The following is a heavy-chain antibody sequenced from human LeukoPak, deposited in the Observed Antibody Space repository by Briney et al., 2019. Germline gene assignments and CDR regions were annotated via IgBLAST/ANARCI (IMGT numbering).Heavy chain of an antibody. CDR1: GFTFSSYG. J-gene: IGHJ3*02. V-gene: IGHV3-33*01. D-gene: IGHD3-22*01. CDR3: ARPKGIVVVSDAFDI. CDR2: IWYDGSNK. Sequence: QSGRSLRLSCAASGFTFSSYGMHWVRQAPGKGLEWVAVIWYDGSNKYYADSVKGRFTISRDNSKSTLYLQMSSLRAEDTAVYYCARPKGIVVVSDAFDIWGQGTMVTVSS.